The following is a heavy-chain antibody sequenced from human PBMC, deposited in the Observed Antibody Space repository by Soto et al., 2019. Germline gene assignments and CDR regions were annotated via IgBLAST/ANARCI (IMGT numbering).Heavy chain of an antibody. D-gene: IGHD2-21*02. CDR1: GFTFSDHY. V-gene: IGHV3-72*01. J-gene: IGHJ4*02. Sequence: EVQLVESGGGLGQPGGSLRLSCAASGFTFSDHYMDWVRQAPGKGLEWVGRTRNKANSYTTEYVASVKGRFTISRDDSKNSLYLQMNSLKTEDTAVYYCLAYCGGDCQYPHVPHDYWGEGTLVSVSS. CDR2: TRNKANSYTT. CDR3: LAYCGGDCQYPHVPHDY.